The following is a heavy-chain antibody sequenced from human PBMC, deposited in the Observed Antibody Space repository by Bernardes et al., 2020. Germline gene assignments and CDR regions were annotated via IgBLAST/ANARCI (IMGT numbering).Heavy chain of an antibody. CDR2: INTYNGNT. Sequence: ASVKVSCKASGYTFTNYGISWVRQAPGQGLEWMGWINTYNGNTNYVQKFRGRVTMTTDTSTNTAYMELRSLRSDDTAVYYCAREEEGGYCSGGDCYGRDWFDPWGQGTLVTVSS. CDR1: GYTFTNYG. V-gene: IGHV1-18*01. CDR3: AREEEGGYCSGGDCYGRDWFDP. J-gene: IGHJ5*02. D-gene: IGHD2-15*01.